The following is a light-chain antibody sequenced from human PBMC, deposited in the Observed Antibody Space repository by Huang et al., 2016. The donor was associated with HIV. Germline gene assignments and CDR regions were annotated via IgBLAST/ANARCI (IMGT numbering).Light chain of an antibody. J-gene: IGKJ1*01. CDR1: QSVSSN. Sequence: EIVMTQSPATLSVSPGEKATLSCRDSQSVSSNLAWYQQRPGQAPRLRIYGASTRATGISAMFSGSGSWTEFTLTISSLQSEDFAVYYCQQYSNWPPVTFGQGTKVEMK. V-gene: IGKV3-15*01. CDR3: QQYSNWPPVT. CDR2: GAS.